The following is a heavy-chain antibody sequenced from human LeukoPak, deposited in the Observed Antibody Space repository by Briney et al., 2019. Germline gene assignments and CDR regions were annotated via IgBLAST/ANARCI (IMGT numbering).Heavy chain of an antibody. Sequence: SETLSLTCAVYGGSFSGYYWSWIRQSPGKGLEWIGEINHSGSTNYNPSLKSRVTISVDTSKNQFSLKLSSVTAADTAVYYCARVGNSREGLIPDYWGQGTLVTVSS. CDR1: GGSFSGYY. V-gene: IGHV4-34*01. CDR3: ARVGNSREGLIPDY. D-gene: IGHD1-7*01. CDR2: INHSGST. J-gene: IGHJ4*02.